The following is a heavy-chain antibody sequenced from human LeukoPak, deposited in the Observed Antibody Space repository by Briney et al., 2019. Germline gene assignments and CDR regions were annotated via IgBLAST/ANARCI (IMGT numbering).Heavy chain of an antibody. V-gene: IGHV3-23*01. Sequence: GGSLRLSCAASGFTFNNYAMSWVRQAPGTGLEWVSAISKSGDRTYYADSVKGRFTISRDNSKNTLYLQMNSLRAEDTAVYYCAKSPTMVRGVINTKYIDYWGQGTLVTVSS. CDR2: ISKSGDRT. J-gene: IGHJ4*02. D-gene: IGHD3-10*01. CDR1: GFTFNNYA. CDR3: AKSPTMVRGVINTKYIDY.